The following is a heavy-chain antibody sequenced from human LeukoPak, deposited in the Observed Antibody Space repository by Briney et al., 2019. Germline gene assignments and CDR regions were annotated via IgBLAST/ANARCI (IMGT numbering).Heavy chain of an antibody. J-gene: IGHJ4*02. CDR2: IKQDGSEK. Sequence: GGSLRLSCAASGFTFSTYPMHWVRQAPGKGLEWVANIKQDGSEKYYLDSVKGRFTISRDNGKNSLYLQMNSLRVEDTAVYYCAKTIGYGSGNDQVGGWGQGTLVTVSS. CDR3: AKTIGYGSGNDQVGG. D-gene: IGHD3-10*01. CDR1: GFTFSTYP. V-gene: IGHV3-7*01.